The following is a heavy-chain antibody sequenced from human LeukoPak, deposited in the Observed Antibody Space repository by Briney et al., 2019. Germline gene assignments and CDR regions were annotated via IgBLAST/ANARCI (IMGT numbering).Heavy chain of an antibody. D-gene: IGHD2-21*02. CDR2: ISSSSSTI. Sequence: GGSLRLSCAASGFTFSTYSMNWVRQAPGKGLEWVSYISSSSSTIYYADSVKGRFTISRDNAKNSLYLQMNSLRAEDTAVYYCARVAYCGGDCYCFDYWGQGTLVTVSS. J-gene: IGHJ4*02. CDR3: ARVAYCGGDCYCFDY. CDR1: GFTFSTYS. V-gene: IGHV3-48*01.